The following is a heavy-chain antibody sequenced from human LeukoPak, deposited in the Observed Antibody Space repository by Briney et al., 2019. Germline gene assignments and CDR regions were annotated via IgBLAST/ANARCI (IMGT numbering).Heavy chain of an antibody. V-gene: IGHV3-23*01. Sequence: GGSLRLSCAASGFTFSSYAMSWVRQAPGKGQEWVSAISGSGGSTYYADSVKGRFTISRDNSKNTLYLQMNSLRAEDTAVYYCASPPPTYYYDSSGYYERFSPFDYWGQGTLVTVSS. CDR3: ASPPPTYYYDSSGYYERFSPFDY. CDR2: ISGSGGST. D-gene: IGHD3-22*01. J-gene: IGHJ4*02. CDR1: GFTFSSYA.